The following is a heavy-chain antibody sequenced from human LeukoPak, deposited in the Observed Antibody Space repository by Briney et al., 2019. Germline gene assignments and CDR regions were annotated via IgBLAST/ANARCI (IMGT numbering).Heavy chain of an antibody. CDR1: GFSISSGDY. J-gene: IGHJ4*02. Sequence: SETLSLTCTVSGFSISSGDYWGWVRQPPGKGLEWIGSIYHSGSTYYNPSLKSRVTISVDPSKNQFSLKLNSVTAADTAVYYCARDSAPGYYDSSGYYYVSSYFDYWGQGTLVTVSS. CDR2: IYHSGST. CDR3: ARDSAPGYYDSSGYYYVSSYFDY. D-gene: IGHD3-22*01. V-gene: IGHV4-38-2*02.